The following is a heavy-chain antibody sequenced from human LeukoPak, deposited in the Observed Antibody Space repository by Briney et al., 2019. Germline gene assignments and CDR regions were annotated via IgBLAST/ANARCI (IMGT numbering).Heavy chain of an antibody. J-gene: IGHJ5*02. D-gene: IGHD1-26*01. Sequence: SETLSLTCTVSGGSISSYYWSWIRQPPGKGLEWIGYIYYSGSTNYNPSLKSRVTISVDTSKNQFSLKLSSVTAADTAVYYCARSGIVGATGGDWFDPWGQGTLVTVSS. CDR2: IYYSGST. V-gene: IGHV4-59*12. CDR1: GGSISSYY. CDR3: ARSGIVGATGGDWFDP.